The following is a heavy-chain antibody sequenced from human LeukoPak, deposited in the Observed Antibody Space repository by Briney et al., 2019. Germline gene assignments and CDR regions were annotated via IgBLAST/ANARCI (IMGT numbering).Heavy chain of an antibody. D-gene: IGHD1/OR15-1a*01. CDR2: ISGDGYDI. Sequence: GGSLRLSCATSGFSFSDNYMSWIRQALGKGLQWLSYISGDGYDINYADSVKGRFTVARDNAKNALYLQMNSLGVEDTAIYYCATKAREAPEWGQGTLVTVSS. CDR1: GFSFSDNY. CDR3: ATKAREAPE. J-gene: IGHJ4*02. V-gene: IGHV3-11*01.